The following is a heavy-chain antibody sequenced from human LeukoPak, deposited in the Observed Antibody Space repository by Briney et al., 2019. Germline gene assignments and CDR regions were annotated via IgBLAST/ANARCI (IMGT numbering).Heavy chain of an antibody. J-gene: IGHJ4*02. D-gene: IGHD5-18*01. Sequence: PGRSLRLSCSASEFTFISYEMNWVRQAPGKGLEWVSYNSGGGETTLYADSVRGRFTTSRDNAKNSLYLQLTSLRAEDTAVYYCARVGRIQYFDCWGQGTLVTVSS. CDR2: NSGGGETT. CDR1: EFTFISYE. CDR3: ARVGRIQYFDC. V-gene: IGHV3-48*03.